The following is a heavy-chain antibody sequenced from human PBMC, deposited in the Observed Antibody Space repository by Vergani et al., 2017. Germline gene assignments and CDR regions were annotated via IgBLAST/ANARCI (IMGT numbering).Heavy chain of an antibody. V-gene: IGHV4-59*01. J-gene: IGHJ6*03. CDR1: GGSISSYY. Sequence: QVQLQESGPGLVKPSATLSLTCTVSGGSISSYYWSWLRQPPGKGLEWIGYIYYSGSTNYNPSLKSRVTISVDTSKNQFSLKLSSVTASDTAVYYCASFGVIGDSYYYYDMDVWGKGTTVTVSS. CDR2: IYYSGST. CDR3: ASFGVIGDSYYYYDMDV. D-gene: IGHD3-3*01.